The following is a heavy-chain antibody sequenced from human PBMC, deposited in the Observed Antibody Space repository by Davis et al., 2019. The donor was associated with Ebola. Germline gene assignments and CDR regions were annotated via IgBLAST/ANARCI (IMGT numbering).Heavy chain of an antibody. D-gene: IGHD2-21*02. Sequence: ASVKVSCKASGYIFSNYDINWVRQASGQGLEWMGWVNPYSGHTGYVEKFKGRVTMTGDPSISTAYMELSSLTIGDTAVYYCARGYSPKCRGGDCVNDFWGQGTLVTVSS. CDR2: VNPYSGHT. V-gene: IGHV1-8*01. CDR1: GYIFSNYD. J-gene: IGHJ4*02. CDR3: ARGYSPKCRGGDCVNDF.